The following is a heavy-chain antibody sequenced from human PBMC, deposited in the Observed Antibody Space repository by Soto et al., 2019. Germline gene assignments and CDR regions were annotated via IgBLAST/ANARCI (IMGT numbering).Heavy chain of an antibody. J-gene: IGHJ6*02. CDR2: IYKSGST. CDR3: ARRLYYDSSGFEGGGMDV. V-gene: IGHV4-39*01. CDR1: GGSISSSSYY. Sequence: SETLSLTCTVSGGSISSSSYYWGWIRQPPGKGLEWIGSIYKSGSTYYKQTLKSRVTISVDTSKNHFSLKLSSVTASDTAVFYCARRLYYDSSGFEGGGMDVWGQGTTVT. D-gene: IGHD3-22*01.